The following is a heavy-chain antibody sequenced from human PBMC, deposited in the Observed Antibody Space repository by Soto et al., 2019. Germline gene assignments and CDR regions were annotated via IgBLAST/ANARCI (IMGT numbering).Heavy chain of an antibody. V-gene: IGHV1-2*02. CDR3: ARDRYYDSSGYYAFDY. Sequence: ASVKVSCKASGYTFTGYYMHWVRQAPGQGLEWMGWINPNSGGTNYAQKFQGRVTMTRDTSISTAYMELSRLRSDDTAVYYCARDRYYDSSGYYAFDYWGQGTLVTVSS. CDR1: GYTFTGYY. J-gene: IGHJ4*02. CDR2: INPNSGGT. D-gene: IGHD3-22*01.